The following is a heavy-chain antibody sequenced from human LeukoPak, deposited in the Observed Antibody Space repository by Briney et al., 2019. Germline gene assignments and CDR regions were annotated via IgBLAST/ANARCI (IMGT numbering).Heavy chain of an antibody. Sequence: GGSLRLSCAASGFTFSSYWMSWVRQAPGKGLEWVANIKQDGSEKYYVDSVKGRFTISRDNAKNSLYLQMNSLRAEDTAVYYCARDNRPHYDFWSGYYTGGGREDYWGQGTPVTVSS. CDR3: ARDNRPHYDFWSGYYTGGGREDY. CDR1: GFTFSSYW. D-gene: IGHD3-3*01. J-gene: IGHJ4*02. CDR2: IKQDGSEK. V-gene: IGHV3-7*01.